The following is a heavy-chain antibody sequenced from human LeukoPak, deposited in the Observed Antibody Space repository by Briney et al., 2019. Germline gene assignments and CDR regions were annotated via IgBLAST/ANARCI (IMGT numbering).Heavy chain of an antibody. CDR3: ARHQYDSSWSPFDY. J-gene: IGHJ4*02. Sequence: SQTLSLTCTVSGGSISSGAYYWTWVRQYPGTGLEWIGYISHIGTTYNNPSLKSRVSISVDTSRNQLSLRLTSVTAADTAVYYCARHQYDSSWSPFDYWGQGTLVTVSS. CDR2: ISHIGTT. V-gene: IGHV4-31*03. CDR1: GGSISSGAYY. D-gene: IGHD6-13*01.